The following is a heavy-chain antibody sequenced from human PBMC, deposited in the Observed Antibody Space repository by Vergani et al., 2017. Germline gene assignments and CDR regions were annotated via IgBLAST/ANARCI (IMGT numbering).Heavy chain of an antibody. V-gene: IGHV4-34*01. D-gene: IGHD3-10*01. J-gene: IGHJ6*02. Sequence: QVQLQQWGAGLLKPSETLSLTCAVYGGSFSGYYWSWIRQPPGTGLEWIGEIKHSGSTNYNPSLKSRVTISVDTSKTQFSLKLSSVTASDTAVYYWARGGASPYYDGSGSYYQTRRGYYGMDVWGQGTTVTVSS. CDR3: ARGGASPYYDGSGSYYQTRRGYYGMDV. CDR2: IKHSGST. CDR1: GGSFSGYY.